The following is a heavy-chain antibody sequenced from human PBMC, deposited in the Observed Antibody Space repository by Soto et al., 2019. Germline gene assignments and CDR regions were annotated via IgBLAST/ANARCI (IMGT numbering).Heavy chain of an antibody. D-gene: IGHD6-19*01. CDR3: ARGEPSSGWWGTNFDY. CDR2: INHSGST. V-gene: IGHV4-34*01. J-gene: IGHJ4*02. Sequence: SETLSLTCAVYGGSFSGYYWSWIRQPPGKGLEWIGEINHSGSTNYNPSLKSRVTISVDTSKNQLSLKLSSVTAADTAVYYCARGEPSSGWWGTNFDYWGQGTLVTVSS. CDR1: GGSFSGYY.